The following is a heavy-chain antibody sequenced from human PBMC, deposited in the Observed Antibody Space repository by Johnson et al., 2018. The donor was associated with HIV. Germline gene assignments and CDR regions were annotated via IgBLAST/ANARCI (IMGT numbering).Heavy chain of an antibody. CDR3: AKDMSRVVTPWAVSFDI. Sequence: VQLVESGGGLVQPGGSLRLSCAVSGFTFDNFAMHWVRQAPGKGLEWVSSISWDSGTIGYADSVKGRFTISRDNAKISLYLQMDSLRAEDKAVYYCAKDMSRVVTPWAVSFDIWGQGTMVTVSS. J-gene: IGHJ3*02. CDR2: ISWDSGTI. V-gene: IGHV3-9*01. CDR1: GFTFDNFA. D-gene: IGHD4-23*01.